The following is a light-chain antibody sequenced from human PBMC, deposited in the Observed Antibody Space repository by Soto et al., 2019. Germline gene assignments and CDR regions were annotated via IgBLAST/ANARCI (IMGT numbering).Light chain of an antibody. CDR1: QDIRNE. V-gene: IGKV1-6*01. CDR2: VAS. Sequence: AIQMTQSPSSLSASVGDRVTVTCRASQDIRNEVSWYQQKPGHAPKLLIYVASTLQDGVPSRFTGSGSGTDFTLTISSLQPEDFATYYCLQDFNFPLTFGGGPKVHIK. J-gene: IGKJ4*01. CDR3: LQDFNFPLT.